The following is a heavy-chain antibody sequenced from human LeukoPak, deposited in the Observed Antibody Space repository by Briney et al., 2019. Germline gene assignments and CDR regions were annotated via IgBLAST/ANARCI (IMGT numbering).Heavy chain of an antibody. V-gene: IGHV3-72*01. CDR1: GFSFSVYE. Sequence: PGGSLRLSCAASGFSFSVYEMHWVRQAPGKGPEWVGRSRNKANSYTTDFAATVKGRFTISRGESKNSLYLQMNNLKTEDSALYYCVRVQSGGAFDIWGQGTMVTVSS. D-gene: IGHD1-26*01. CDR3: VRVQSGGAFDI. J-gene: IGHJ3*02. CDR2: SRNKANSYTT.